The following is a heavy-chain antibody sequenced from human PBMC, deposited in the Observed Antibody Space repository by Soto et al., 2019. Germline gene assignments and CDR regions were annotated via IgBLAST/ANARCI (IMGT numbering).Heavy chain of an antibody. CDR2: IYYSGST. D-gene: IGHD3-10*01. CDR3: GRTYGSGSYYFSH. CDR1: GGSISSGDYY. J-gene: IGHJ4*02. V-gene: IGHV4-30-4*01. Sequence: PSETLSLTCTVSGGSISSGDYYWSWIRQPPGKGLEWIGYIYYSGSTYYNPSLKSRVTISVDTSKNQFSLKLSSVTAADTAVYYCGRTYGSGSYYFSHWGQGTLVTVSS.